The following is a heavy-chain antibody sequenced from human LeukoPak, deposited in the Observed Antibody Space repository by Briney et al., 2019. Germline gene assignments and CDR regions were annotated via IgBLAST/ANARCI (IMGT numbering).Heavy chain of an antibody. J-gene: IGHJ4*02. Sequence: GASMKVSCKASGYNFTGYYMHWVRQAPGQGLEWMGWINPNSGVTNYARKFQGRVTMARDTSISTAYMELRRLRSDDTAVYYCARDLEGDFDFWSGYANFDYWGQGTLVTVSS. D-gene: IGHD3-3*01. CDR2: INPNSGVT. CDR3: ARDLEGDFDFWSGYANFDY. CDR1: GYNFTGYY. V-gene: IGHV1-2*02.